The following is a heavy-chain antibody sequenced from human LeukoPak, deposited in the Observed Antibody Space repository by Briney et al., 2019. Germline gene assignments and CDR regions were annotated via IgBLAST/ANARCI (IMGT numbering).Heavy chain of an antibody. D-gene: IGHD4-11*01. CDR2: TNPNSGGT. V-gene: IGHV1-2*04. Sequence: ASVKVSCKASGYTFTGYYMHWVRQAPGQGREWMGWTNPNSGGTNYAQKFQGWVTMTRDTSISTAYMELSRLGSDDTAVYYCAAETTAYYYYYYMDVWGKGTTVTVSS. CDR1: GYTFTGYY. J-gene: IGHJ6*03. CDR3: AAETTAYYYYYYMDV.